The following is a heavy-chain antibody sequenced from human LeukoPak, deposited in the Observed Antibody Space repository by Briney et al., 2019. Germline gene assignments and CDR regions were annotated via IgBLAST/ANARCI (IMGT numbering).Heavy chain of an antibody. CDR2: ISYDGSNK. J-gene: IGHJ4*02. CDR1: GFTVSSNY. V-gene: IGHV3-30*18. D-gene: IGHD1-26*01. CDR3: AKVGDTGFDY. Sequence: PGGSLRLSCTASGFTVSSNYMSWVRQAPGKGLEWVAVISYDGSNKYYADSVKGRFTISRDNSKNTLYLQMNSLRAEDTAIYYCAKVGDTGFDYWGQGTLVAVSS.